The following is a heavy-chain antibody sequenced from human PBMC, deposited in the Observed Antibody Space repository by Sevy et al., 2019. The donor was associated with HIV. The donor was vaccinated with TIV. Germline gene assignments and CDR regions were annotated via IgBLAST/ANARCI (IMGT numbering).Heavy chain of an antibody. V-gene: IGHV3-43*01. Sequence: GGSLRLSCAASGFTFDDYTMHWVRQAPGKGLEWVSLISWDGGSTYYADSVKGRLTISRDNSKNSLYLQMNSLRTEDTALYYCAKGEGGSYYYGMDVWGQGTTVTVSS. CDR2: ISWDGGST. CDR1: GFTFDDYT. J-gene: IGHJ6*02. CDR3: AKGEGGSYYYGMDV. D-gene: IGHD1-26*01.